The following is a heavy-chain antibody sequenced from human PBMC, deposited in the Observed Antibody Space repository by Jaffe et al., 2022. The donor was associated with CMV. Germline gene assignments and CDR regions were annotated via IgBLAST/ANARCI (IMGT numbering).Heavy chain of an antibody. Sequence: QVQLVQSGAEVKKPGAAVKLYCKTSGYTFSGYYVHWVRQAPGQGLEWMGMINPNGGSADYAQKFQGRVTMARDTSTTTVYMELTSLKSEDTAVYYCTRAAGTRTGCFQHWGQGTLVTVSS. CDR2: INPNGGSA. D-gene: IGHD4-17*01. CDR1: GYTFSGYY. CDR3: TRAAGTRTGCFQH. V-gene: IGHV1-46*01. J-gene: IGHJ1*01.